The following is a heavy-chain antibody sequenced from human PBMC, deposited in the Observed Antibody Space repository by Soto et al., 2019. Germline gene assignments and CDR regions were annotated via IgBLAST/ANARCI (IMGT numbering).Heavy chain of an antibody. CDR2: MNPNSGNT. CDR3: ASGVGQIEEVPAAYYFDY. V-gene: IGHV1-8*02. Sequence: QVQLVQSGAEVKKPGASVKVSCKASGYTFTSYDINWVRQATGHGLEWMGWMNPNSGNTGYAQKFQGRVTMTGNTSISTAYMELRSLRSEDTAVYCCASGVGQIEEVPAAYYFDYWVQGPLVTVSS. D-gene: IGHD2-2*01. CDR1: GYTFTSYD. J-gene: IGHJ4*02.